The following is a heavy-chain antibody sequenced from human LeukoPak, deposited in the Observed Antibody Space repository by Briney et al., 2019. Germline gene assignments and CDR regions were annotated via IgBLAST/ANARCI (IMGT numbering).Heavy chain of an antibody. CDR1: GFTFSSYS. J-gene: IGHJ6*02. V-gene: IGHV3-21*01. CDR2: ISSSSSYI. D-gene: IGHD6-13*01. CDR3: ARSGIAAAGTGNYYGMDV. Sequence: GGSLRLSCAASGFTFSSYSMNWVRQAPGKGLEWVSSISSSSSYIYYADSVKGRFTISRDNAKNSLYLQMNSLRAEDTAVYYCARSGIAAAGTGNYYGMDVWGQGTTVTVSS.